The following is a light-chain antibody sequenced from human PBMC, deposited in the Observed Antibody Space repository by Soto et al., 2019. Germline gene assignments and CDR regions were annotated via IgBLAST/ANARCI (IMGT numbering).Light chain of an antibody. CDR2: AAS. V-gene: IGKV1-17*01. CDR1: QDIRND. J-gene: IGKJ3*01. Sequence: DIQMTQSPSSLSASAGDRVTITCRASQDIRNDLGWYQQKPGKAPELLIYAASTLQSGVPSRFSGSGPGTDFTLTISCLQSEDFATYYCQQYYSFPFTFGPGTKVDIK. CDR3: QQYYSFPFT.